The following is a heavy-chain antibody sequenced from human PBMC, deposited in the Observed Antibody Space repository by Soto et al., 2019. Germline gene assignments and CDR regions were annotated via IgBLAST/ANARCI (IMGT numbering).Heavy chain of an antibody. J-gene: IGHJ4*02. V-gene: IGHV3-23*01. CDR1: RFTFSSYA. CDR2: ISGSGGST. D-gene: IGHD2-8*01. Sequence: GGSLRLSCAASRFTFSSYAMSWVRQAPGKGLEWVSGISGSGGSTYYADSVKGRFTISRDNSKNTLYLQMNSLRAEDTAVYYCAKDLRSNGVWNYFDYWGQGTLVTVSS. CDR3: AKDLRSNGVWNYFDY.